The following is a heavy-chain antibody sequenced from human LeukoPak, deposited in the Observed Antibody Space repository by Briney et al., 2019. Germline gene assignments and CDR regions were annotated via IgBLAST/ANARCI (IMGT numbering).Heavy chain of an antibody. Sequence: SQTLSLTCVVSGDSVSSKNGAWNWIRQSPSRGLEWLGRTYCRSKWYNDYAESMEGRMTISQDTSKSQYSLHLKSVTPDDTAVYYCARDFGTTGWHTFDYWGQGTLVTVSS. V-gene: IGHV6-1*01. CDR1: GDSVSSKNGA. J-gene: IGHJ4*02. D-gene: IGHD6-19*01. CDR3: ARDFGTTGWHTFDY. CDR2: TYCRSKWYN.